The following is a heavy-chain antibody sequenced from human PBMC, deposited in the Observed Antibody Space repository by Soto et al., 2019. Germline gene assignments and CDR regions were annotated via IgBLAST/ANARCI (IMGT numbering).Heavy chain of an antibody. CDR3: ARHLSESGYDLNY. CDR1: GAYITSDSYY. CDR2: IYFSGST. Sequence: SETLSLTCTVSGAYITSDSYYRAWIRQPPGKGLEWIGSIYFSGSTYYNSALKSRLAISIDMSKNQFSLNLSSVTDADTAVYYCARHLSESGYDLNYWGQGTPVTVSS. D-gene: IGHD5-12*01. V-gene: IGHV4-39*01. J-gene: IGHJ4*02.